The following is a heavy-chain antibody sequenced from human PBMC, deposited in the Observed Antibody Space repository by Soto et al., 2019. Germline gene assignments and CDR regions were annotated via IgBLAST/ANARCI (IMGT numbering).Heavy chain of an antibody. CDR2: IGSSGDST. Sequence: LRLSCAASGFNSRNYVMNWVRQAPGKGLEWVSTIGSSGDSTYYTDSVKGRFTISRDDSKNTLYLQMNSLRAEDTATYYCAKRGNYIDDWGQGTLGTVSS. D-gene: IGHD1-1*01. CDR3: AKRGNYIDD. V-gene: IGHV3-23*01. J-gene: IGHJ4*02. CDR1: GFNSRNYV.